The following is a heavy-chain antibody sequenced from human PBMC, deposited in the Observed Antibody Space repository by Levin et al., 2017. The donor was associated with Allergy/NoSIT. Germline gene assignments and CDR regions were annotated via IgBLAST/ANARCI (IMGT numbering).Heavy chain of an antibody. J-gene: IGHJ6*02. Sequence: GASVKVSCKASGYTFTGYYMHWVRQAPGQGLEWMGWINPNSGGTNYAQKFQGRVTMTRDTSISTAYMELSRLRSDDTAVYYCARDRGGGVVTASRRYYYYGMDVWGQGTTVTVSS. CDR2: INPNSGGT. D-gene: IGHD2-21*02. CDR3: ARDRGGGVVTASRRYYYYGMDV. CDR1: GYTFTGYY. V-gene: IGHV1-2*02.